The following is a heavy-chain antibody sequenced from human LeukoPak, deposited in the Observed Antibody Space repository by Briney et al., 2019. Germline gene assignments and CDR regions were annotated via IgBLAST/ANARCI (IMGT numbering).Heavy chain of an antibody. Sequence: ASVKVSCKACGYTFTGYYMHWVRQAPGQGLEWMGWINPNSGGTNYAQKFQGRVTMTRDTSISTAYMELIRLRSDDMAVYYCARDFWGPYSSSSDFDYWGQGTLVTVSS. J-gene: IGHJ4*02. CDR2: INPNSGGT. CDR3: ARDFWGPYSSSSDFDY. D-gene: IGHD6-6*01. CDR1: GYTFTGYY. V-gene: IGHV1-2*02.